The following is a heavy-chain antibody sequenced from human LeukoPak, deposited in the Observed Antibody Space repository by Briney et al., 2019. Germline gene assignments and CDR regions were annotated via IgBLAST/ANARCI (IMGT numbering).Heavy chain of an antibody. Sequence: ASVTVSCKASGYTFTNHFVHWVRQAPGQGLEWLGIIYPRDGTTTCAQKFQGRVTMTRDTSTSTVYMELSSLRSEDTAVYYCTRDPCRGGSCYNWFDPWGQGILVTVSS. J-gene: IGHJ5*02. CDR2: IYPRDGTT. CDR3: TRDPCRGGSCYNWFDP. D-gene: IGHD2-15*01. V-gene: IGHV1-46*01. CDR1: GYTFTNHF.